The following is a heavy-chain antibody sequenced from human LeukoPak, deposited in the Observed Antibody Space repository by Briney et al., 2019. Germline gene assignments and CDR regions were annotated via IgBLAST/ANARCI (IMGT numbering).Heavy chain of an antibody. CDR1: GFTFSSYA. Sequence: PGGSLRLSCAASGFTFSSYATSWVRQAPGKGLEWVSAISGSGGSTYYADSVKGRFTISGDNSKNTLYLQMNSLRAEDTAVYYCAKDRGSGSTMVFHYWGQGTLVTVSS. CDR2: ISGSGGST. V-gene: IGHV3-23*01. J-gene: IGHJ4*02. D-gene: IGHD3-10*01. CDR3: AKDRGSGSTMVFHY.